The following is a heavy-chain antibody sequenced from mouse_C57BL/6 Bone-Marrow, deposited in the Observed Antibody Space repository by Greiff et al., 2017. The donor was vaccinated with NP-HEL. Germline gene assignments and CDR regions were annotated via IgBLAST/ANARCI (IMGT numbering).Heavy chain of an antibody. Sequence: VQLQQPGAELVKPGASVKLSCKASGYTFTSYWMHWVKQRPGQGLEWIGMIHPNSGSTNYNEKFKSKATLTVDKSSSTAYMQLSSLTSEDSAVYYCARPPDYYGSSYRFDYWGQGTTLTVSS. CDR2: IHPNSGST. CDR1: GYTFTSYW. D-gene: IGHD1-1*01. CDR3: ARPPDYYGSSYRFDY. J-gene: IGHJ2*01. V-gene: IGHV1-64*01.